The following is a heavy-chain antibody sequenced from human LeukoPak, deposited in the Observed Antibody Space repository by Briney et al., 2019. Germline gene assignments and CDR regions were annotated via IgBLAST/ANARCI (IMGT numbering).Heavy chain of an antibody. J-gene: IGHJ5*02. Sequence: GGSLRLSCAASGVTFSSDSMNWVRQAPGKGLEWVSSISSSSSYIYYADSVKGRLTISRDNAKTSLYLQMNSLRAEDTAVYYCARDGSSWSDWFDPWGQGTLVTVSS. D-gene: IGHD6-13*01. V-gene: IGHV3-21*01. CDR3: ARDGSSWSDWFDP. CDR2: ISSSSSYI. CDR1: GVTFSSDS.